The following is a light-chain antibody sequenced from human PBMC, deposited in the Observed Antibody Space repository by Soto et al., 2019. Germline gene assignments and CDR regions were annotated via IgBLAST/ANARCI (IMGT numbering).Light chain of an antibody. CDR3: QKYNSAPLT. Sequence: DNQITQSPSPPSAYFGDKDTNTFRASQGIYNYLAWYQQKPGKVPKLLIYASSTLQSGVPSRFSGSGSGTDFTLTISSLQPEDVATYYCQKYNSAPLTFGGGTKVDIK. J-gene: IGKJ4*01. CDR1: QGIYNY. V-gene: IGKV1-27*01. CDR2: ASS.